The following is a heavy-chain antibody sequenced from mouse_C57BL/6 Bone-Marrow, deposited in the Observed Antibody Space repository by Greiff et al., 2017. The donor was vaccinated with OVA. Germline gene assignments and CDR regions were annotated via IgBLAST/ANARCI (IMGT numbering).Heavy chain of an antibody. J-gene: IGHJ3*01. D-gene: IGHD2-4*01. Sequence: QVHVMQSGAELARPGASVKLSCKASGYTFTSYGMSWVKQTTGQGLEWIGEIYPRSGNSYYNEKFKGKVTLTADKSSSTAYMELRSLTSEESAVDFCARGLRRFAYWGQGTLVTVSA. CDR3: ARGLRRFAY. V-gene: IGHV1-81*01. CDR2: IYPRSGNS. CDR1: GYTFTSYG.